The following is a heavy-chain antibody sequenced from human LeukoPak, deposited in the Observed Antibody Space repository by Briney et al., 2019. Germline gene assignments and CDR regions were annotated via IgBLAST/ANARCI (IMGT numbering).Heavy chain of an antibody. Sequence: GGSLRLSCAASGFTFSTYAMSWVRQAPGKGLEWVSAIGGSGDSTYYADSVKGRFTISRDNSKNTLYLQMNSLRAEDTAVYFCAKDSGPYASGRYWFDPWGQGTLVTVSS. D-gene: IGHD6-19*01. J-gene: IGHJ5*02. CDR1: GFTFSTYA. CDR2: IGGSGDST. V-gene: IGHV3-23*01. CDR3: AKDSGPYASGRYWFDP.